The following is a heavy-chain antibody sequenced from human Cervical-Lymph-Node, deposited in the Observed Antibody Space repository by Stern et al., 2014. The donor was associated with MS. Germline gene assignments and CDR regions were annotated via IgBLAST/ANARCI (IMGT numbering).Heavy chain of an antibody. Sequence: QLQLQESGPGLVKPSQTLSLTCTVSGGSISGGDFYLSWIRQSAGKGLEWIGRVYDRGSTFYNPSRRSRVAMSVDTSKNQFPLRLTSVTAADTAVYYCARDRLYDTVWYQWYFDLWGRGTLVTVSS. CDR2: VYDRGST. J-gene: IGHJ2*01. CDR1: GGSISGGDFY. V-gene: IGHV4-61*02. CDR3: ARDRLYDTVWYQWYFDL. D-gene: IGHD3-16*01.